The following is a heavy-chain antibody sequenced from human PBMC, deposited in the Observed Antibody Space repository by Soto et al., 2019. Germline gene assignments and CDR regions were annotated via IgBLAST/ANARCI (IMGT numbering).Heavy chain of an antibody. CDR3: ARGELAAAGTGYYYYGMDV. Sequence: SVKVSCKASGYTFSSYAISWVRQAPGQGLEWMGGINPIFGTTNYAQKFQGRVTITADKSTSTAYMELSSLRSEDTAVYYCARGELAAAGTGYYYYGMDVWGQGTTVTVSS. J-gene: IGHJ6*02. CDR1: GYTFSSYA. D-gene: IGHD6-13*01. CDR2: INPIFGTT. V-gene: IGHV1-69*06.